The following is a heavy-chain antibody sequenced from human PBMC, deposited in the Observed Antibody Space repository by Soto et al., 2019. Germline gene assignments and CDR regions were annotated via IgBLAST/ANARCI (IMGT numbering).Heavy chain of an antibody. CDR3: ARVYDSSGYYHEHYYYYYGMDV. J-gene: IGHJ6*02. D-gene: IGHD3-22*01. Sequence: GGSLRLSCAASGFTFSSYAMHWVRQAPGKGLEWVAVISYDGSNKYYADSVKGRFTISRDNSKNTLYLQMNSLRAEDTAVYYCARVYDSSGYYHEHYYYYYGMDVWGQGTTVTVSS. CDR2: ISYDGSNK. V-gene: IGHV3-30-3*01. CDR1: GFTFSSYA.